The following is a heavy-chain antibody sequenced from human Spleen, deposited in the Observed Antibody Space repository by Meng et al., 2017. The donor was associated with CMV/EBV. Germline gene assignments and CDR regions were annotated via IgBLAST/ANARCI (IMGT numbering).Heavy chain of an antibody. D-gene: IGHD3-16*01. CDR2: FIPVFGTP. CDR3: ARGPRTTFGGVAIWPLEF. CDR1: FSDFA. V-gene: IGHV1-69*05. J-gene: IGHJ4*02. Sequence: FSDFAISWVRQVPGQGLEWMGGFIPVFGTPDYAEKFQGRMTISTDDSTSTAYMELTSLTSDDTAVYYCARGPRTTFGGVAIWPLEFWGQGTLVTVSS.